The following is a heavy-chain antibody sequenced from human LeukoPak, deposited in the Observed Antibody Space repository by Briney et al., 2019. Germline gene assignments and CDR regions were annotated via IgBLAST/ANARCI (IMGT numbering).Heavy chain of an antibody. CDR3: ASADYSKGASDY. Sequence: SETLSLTCTVSGGSISTSSYYWSWIRQPPGKGLEWIGEINHSGSTNYNPSLKSRVTISVDTSKNQLSLKLSSVTAADTAVYYCASADYSKGASDYWGQGTLVTVSS. J-gene: IGHJ4*02. D-gene: IGHD4-11*01. CDR2: INHSGST. V-gene: IGHV4-39*07. CDR1: GGSISTSSYY.